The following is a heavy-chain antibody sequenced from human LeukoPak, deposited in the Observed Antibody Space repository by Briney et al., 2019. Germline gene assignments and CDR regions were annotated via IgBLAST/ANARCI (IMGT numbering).Heavy chain of an antibody. CDR1: GFIFRSFG. J-gene: IGHJ4*02. CDR3: VRGPGAGNYYF. CDR2: ISYDGTTE. Sequence: GGSLRLSCAASGFIFRSFGMHWVRQAPGKGLEWVAVISYDGTTEYIDSVKGRFTISRDNSKSTLYLQMNSLRPEDTAVYYCVRGPGAGNYYFWGQGTLVTVSS. V-gene: IGHV3-30*03. D-gene: IGHD3-10*01.